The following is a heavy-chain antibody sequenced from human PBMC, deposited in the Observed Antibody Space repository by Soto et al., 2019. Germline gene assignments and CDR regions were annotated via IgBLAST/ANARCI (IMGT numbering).Heavy chain of an antibody. D-gene: IGHD4-17*01. J-gene: IGHJ4*02. CDR3: ARGATVTQYDY. CDR2: ISYSGTT. V-gene: IGHV4-61*01. CDR1: GVSVNSGSFY. Sequence: SETLSLTCTVSGVSVNSGSFYWAWIRQPPGKGLEWIGFISYSGTTNYNPSLKSRVTISVDTSRSQISLKVSALTAADSAVYYCARGATVTQYDYWGQGTLVTVSS.